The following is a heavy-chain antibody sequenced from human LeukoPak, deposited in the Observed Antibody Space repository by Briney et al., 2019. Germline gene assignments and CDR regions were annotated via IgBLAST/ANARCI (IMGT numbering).Heavy chain of an antibody. J-gene: IGHJ6*03. CDR2: ISYDGSNK. V-gene: IGHV3-30*04. Sequence: PGGSLRLSCAASGFTFSSYAMHWVRQAPGKGLEWVAVISYDGSNKYYADSVKGRFTISRDNTKNTLYLQMNSLRAEDTAVYYCARDNDDILTGSVEYYYYYMDVWGKGTTVTVSS. CDR3: ARDNDDILTGSVEYYYYYMDV. D-gene: IGHD3-9*01. CDR1: GFTFSSYA.